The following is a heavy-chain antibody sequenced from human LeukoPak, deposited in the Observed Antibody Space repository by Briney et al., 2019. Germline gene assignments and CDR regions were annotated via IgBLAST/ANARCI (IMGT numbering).Heavy chain of an antibody. V-gene: IGHV4-38-2*02. D-gene: IGHD3-10*01. J-gene: IGHJ6*02. CDR1: GYSISSGYY. CDR2: IYHSGST. CDR3: ARKEFYYYGMDV. Sequence: PSETLSLTCTVSGYSISSGYYWGWIRQPPGKGLEWIGSIYHSGSTYYNPSLKSRVTISVDTSKNQFSLKLSSVTAADTAVYYCARKEFYYYGMDVWGQGTTVTVSS.